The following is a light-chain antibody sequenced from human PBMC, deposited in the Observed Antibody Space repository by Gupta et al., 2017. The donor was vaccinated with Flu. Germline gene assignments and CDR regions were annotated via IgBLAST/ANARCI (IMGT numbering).Light chain of an antibody. CDR2: DAS. V-gene: IGKV1-33*01. Sequence: DIQMTQSTSSLSSSVGDRVTLTCQASQDISNYLNWYQQKPGKAPKLLIYDASNLETGVPSRFSGSGSGTDFTVTISSLQPEDIATYYCQQYDNLPITFGGGTKVEIK. CDR1: QDISNY. J-gene: IGKJ4*01. CDR3: QQYDNLPIT.